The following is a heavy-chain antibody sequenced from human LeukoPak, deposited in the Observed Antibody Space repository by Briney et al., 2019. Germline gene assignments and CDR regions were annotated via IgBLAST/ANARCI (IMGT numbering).Heavy chain of an antibody. Sequence: GGSLRLSCAASGFTFSSYAMHWVRQAPGKGLEWVAFISYDGSNKYYADSVKGRFTISRDNSKNTLYLQMNSLRAEDTAVYYCARELLGGYMDVWGKGTTVTVSS. D-gene: IGHD7-27*01. CDR2: ISYDGSNK. CDR1: GFTFSSYA. J-gene: IGHJ6*03. V-gene: IGHV3-30*04. CDR3: ARELLGGYMDV.